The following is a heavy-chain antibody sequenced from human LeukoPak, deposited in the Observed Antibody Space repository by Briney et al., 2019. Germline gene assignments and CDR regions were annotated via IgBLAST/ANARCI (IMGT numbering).Heavy chain of an antibody. Sequence: ASVKVSCKASGYTFTGYYMHWVRQAPGQGLEWMGRINPNSGGTNYAQKFQGRVTMTRDTSISTAYMELSRLRSDDTAVYYCAGRSGLYGSGSYFWGQGTLVTVSS. CDR2: INPNSGGT. CDR1: GYTFTGYY. J-gene: IGHJ4*02. CDR3: AGRSGLYGSGSYF. V-gene: IGHV1-2*06. D-gene: IGHD3-10*01.